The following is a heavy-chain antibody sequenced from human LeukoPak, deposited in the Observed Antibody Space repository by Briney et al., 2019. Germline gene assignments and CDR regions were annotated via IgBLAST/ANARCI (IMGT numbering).Heavy chain of an antibody. J-gene: IGHJ4*01. Sequence: SETLSLTCTVSGGSISSYFWSWIRQPPGKGLEWIGSTNYNPSLKSRVTISVDTSKNQFSLKLSSVTAADTAVYYCARGKDFHGLWGHGTLVTVCS. V-gene: IGHV4-59*01. D-gene: IGHD3-3*01. CDR2: T. CDR3: ARGKDFHGL. CDR1: GGSISSYF.